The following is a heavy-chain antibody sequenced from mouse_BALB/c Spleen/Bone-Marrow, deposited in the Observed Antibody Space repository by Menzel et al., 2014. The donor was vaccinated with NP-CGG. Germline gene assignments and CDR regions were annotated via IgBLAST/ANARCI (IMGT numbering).Heavy chain of an antibody. Sequence: QVQLQQPGAELVRPGSSVKISCKASGYAFSVYWMNWVKQRPGQGLEWIGQIYPGDGDTNYNGKFKGRATLTADKSSNTAYMQLSSLTSEDSAVYFCARGGISVDYWAKAPLSQSPQ. V-gene: IGHV1-80*01. J-gene: IGHJ2*01. CDR1: GYAFSVYW. CDR2: IYPGDGDT. CDR3: ARGGISVDY.